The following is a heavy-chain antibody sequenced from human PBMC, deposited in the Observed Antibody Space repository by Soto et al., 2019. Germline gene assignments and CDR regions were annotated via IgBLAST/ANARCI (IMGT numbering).Heavy chain of an antibody. J-gene: IGHJ6*02. Sequence: GASVKVSCKASGGTFSSYAISWVRQAPGQGLECMGGIIPIFGTANYAQKFQGRVTITADESTSTAYMELSSLRSEDTAVYYCAGIVGSWPPTHPYYYYGMDVWGQGTTVTVSS. CDR1: GGTFSSYA. CDR3: AGIVGSWPPTHPYYYYGMDV. V-gene: IGHV1-69*13. D-gene: IGHD6-13*01. CDR2: IIPIFGTA.